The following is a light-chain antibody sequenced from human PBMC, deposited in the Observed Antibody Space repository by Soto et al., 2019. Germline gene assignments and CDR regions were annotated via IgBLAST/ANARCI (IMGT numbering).Light chain of an antibody. Sequence: DIQLTQSPSSLSASVGDRVTITCRASETIARYLNWYQLKPGKAPNLLIYAASTLKSVCPSRCSGTGSGTDFTLTISRLQPEDFATYYCQQTYNPPRTFGQGTKVDIK. CDR3: QQTYNPPRT. V-gene: IGKV1-39*01. CDR2: AAS. CDR1: ETIARY. J-gene: IGKJ1*01.